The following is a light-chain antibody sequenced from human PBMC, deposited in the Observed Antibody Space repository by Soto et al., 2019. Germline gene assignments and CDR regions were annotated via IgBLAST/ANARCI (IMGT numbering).Light chain of an antibody. CDR2: EVS. CDR1: SSDDGGYNY. CDR3: SSSAGSNKYV. J-gene: IGLJ1*01. V-gene: IGLV2-8*01. Sequence: QSALTQPPSASGSPGQSVTISSTGTSSDDGGYNYVSWDQQHPGKAPKLMIYEVSKRPSAVPDRFSGSKSCNTASLTVSGLQAQDEADYYCSSSAGSNKYVFGTGTKVTVL.